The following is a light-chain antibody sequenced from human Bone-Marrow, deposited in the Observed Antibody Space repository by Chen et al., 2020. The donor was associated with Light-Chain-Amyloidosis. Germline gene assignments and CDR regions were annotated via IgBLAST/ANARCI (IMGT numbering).Light chain of an antibody. CDR3: QSYQGSSQGV. V-gene: IGLV6-57*01. Sequence: NFMLTPPHSVSESPGQTVIISCTRSSGSIATNYVQWYQQRPGSSPTTVIYEDDHRPSGVPDRFSGSIDRSSNSASLTISGLKTEDEADYYCQSYQGSSQGVFGGGTKLTVL. CDR2: EDD. J-gene: IGLJ3*02. CDR1: SGSIATNY.